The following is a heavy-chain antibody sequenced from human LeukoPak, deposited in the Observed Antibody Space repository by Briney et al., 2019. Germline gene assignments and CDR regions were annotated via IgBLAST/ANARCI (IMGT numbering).Heavy chain of an antibody. J-gene: IGHJ4*02. Sequence: PGGSLRLSCAASGLTFSSYGMHWVRQAPGKGLEWVAFIRYDGSNKYYADSVKGRFTISRDNSKNTLYLQMNSLRAEGTAVYYCAKDPGPETTIFGVVIGNYFDYWGQGTLVTVSS. D-gene: IGHD3-3*01. V-gene: IGHV3-30*02. CDR1: GLTFSSYG. CDR3: AKDPGPETTIFGVVIGNYFDY. CDR2: IRYDGSNK.